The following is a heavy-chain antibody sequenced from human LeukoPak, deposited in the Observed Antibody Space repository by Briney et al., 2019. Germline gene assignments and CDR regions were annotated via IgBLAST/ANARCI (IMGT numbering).Heavy chain of an antibody. V-gene: IGHV3-30*04. CDR1: GFTFSSYA. J-gene: IGHJ4*02. D-gene: IGHD2-15*01. Sequence: GGSLTLSCAASGFTFSSYAMHWVRQAPGKGLEWVAVISYDGSNKYYADPVKGRFTISRDNSKNTRYLQMNSLRAEDTAVYYCATERWAGYCSGGSCRNFDYWGQGTLVTVSS. CDR3: ATERWAGYCSGGSCRNFDY. CDR2: ISYDGSNK.